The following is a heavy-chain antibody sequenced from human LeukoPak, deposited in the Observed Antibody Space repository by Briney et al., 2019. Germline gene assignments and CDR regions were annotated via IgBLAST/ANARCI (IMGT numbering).Heavy chain of an antibody. CDR2: INHSGST. J-gene: IGHJ4*02. Sequence: SETLSLTCAVYGGSFSGYYWSWIRQPPGKGLEWIGEINHSGSTNYNPSLKSRVTISVDTSKNQFSLKLSSVTAADTAVYYCARDRGHYDSSGYYYENDYWGQGTLVTVSS. V-gene: IGHV4-34*01. CDR1: GGSFSGYY. D-gene: IGHD3-22*01. CDR3: ARDRGHYDSSGYYYENDY.